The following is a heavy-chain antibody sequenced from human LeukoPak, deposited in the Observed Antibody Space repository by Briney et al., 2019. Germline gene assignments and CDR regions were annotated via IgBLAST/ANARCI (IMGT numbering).Heavy chain of an antibody. CDR3: ARSDYGDWPEH. V-gene: IGHV4-39*07. J-gene: IGHJ1*01. Sequence: SETLSLTCTVSGGSISSSSYYWGWIRQPPGKGLEWIGSIYYSGSTYYNPSLKSRVTISVDTSKNQFSLKLSSVTAADTAVYYCARSDYGDWPEHWGQGTLVTVSS. CDR1: GGSISSSSYY. CDR2: IYYSGST. D-gene: IGHD4-17*01.